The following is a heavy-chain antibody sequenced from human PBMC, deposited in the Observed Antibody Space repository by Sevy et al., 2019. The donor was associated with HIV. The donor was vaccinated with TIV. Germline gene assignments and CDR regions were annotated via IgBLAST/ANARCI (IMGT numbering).Heavy chain of an antibody. J-gene: IGHJ4*02. CDR1: GFTFSTYA. V-gene: IGHV3-30*04. CDR2: VSYGGNNK. D-gene: IGHD5-12*01. CDR3: ARAFGLRHFDY. Sequence: GGSLRLSCAASGFTFSTYAIHWVRQAPGKGLEWVAVVSYGGNNKYYADSVKGRFTISRDNSKNTPYLQMNSLRAEDTAVYYCARAFGLRHFDYWGQGTLVTVSS.